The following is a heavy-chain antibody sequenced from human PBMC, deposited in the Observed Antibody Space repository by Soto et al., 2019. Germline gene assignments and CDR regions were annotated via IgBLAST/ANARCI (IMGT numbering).Heavy chain of an antibody. J-gene: IGHJ6*02. Sequence: SETLSLTCTVSGGSITNYCCSWFRQPPGKGLEWIGYIQYNGYSAYNLSLKRRVTMSMDTSKTQFSLMLESVTATDTAVYYCARHGFGSLHGLVDVWGQGTTVS. D-gene: IGHD3-10*01. CDR3: ARHGFGSLHGLVDV. V-gene: IGHV4-59*08. CDR2: IQYNGYS. CDR1: GGSITNYC.